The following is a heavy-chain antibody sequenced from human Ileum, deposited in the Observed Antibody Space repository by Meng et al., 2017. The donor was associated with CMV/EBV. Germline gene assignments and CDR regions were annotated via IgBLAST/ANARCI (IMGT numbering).Heavy chain of an antibody. CDR2: ISSSGSTI. Sequence: GGSLRLSCAASGFIFSDYYMTWIRQAPGKGLEWVSYISSSGSTIYYADSVKGRFTISRDNAKNSLYLQMNSLRAEDTAVYYCARGLYYYDSSRYYYWGQGTLVTVSS. CDR1: GFIFSDYY. CDR3: ARGLYYYDSSRYYY. V-gene: IGHV3-11*04. J-gene: IGHJ4*02. D-gene: IGHD3-22*01.